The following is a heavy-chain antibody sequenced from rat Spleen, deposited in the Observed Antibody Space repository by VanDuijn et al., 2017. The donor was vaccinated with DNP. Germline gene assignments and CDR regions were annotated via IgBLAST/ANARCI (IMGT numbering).Heavy chain of an antibody. CDR2: INYDGGTA. J-gene: IGHJ2*01. D-gene: IGHD1-4*01. CDR1: GFTFSDYY. CDR3: ARHVLHLRVWDY. Sequence: EVQLVESGGGLVQPGKSLKLSCAASGFTFSDYYMAWVRQAPTKGLDWVAYINYDGGTAYNGDPVKGRFTISRDNSKSTLYLQMNSLRSEDMATYYCARHVLHLRVWDYWGQGVMVTVSS. V-gene: IGHV5-22*01.